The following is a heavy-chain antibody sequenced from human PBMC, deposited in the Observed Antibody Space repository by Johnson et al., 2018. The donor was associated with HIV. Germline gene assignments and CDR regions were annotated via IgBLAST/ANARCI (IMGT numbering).Heavy chain of an antibody. V-gene: IGHV3-23*04. CDR3: AKGSWALWSP. CDR2: ISGSGSST. CDR1: GFTFSSYA. D-gene: IGHD1-26*01. Sequence: VQLVESGGGLVQPGWSQRLSCIASGFTFSSYAMSWVRQAPGKGLEWVSAISGSGSSTYYADSVKGRFTISRDNSKNTLYLQMNSLRAEDTAVYYCAKGSWALWSPWGQGTMVTVSS. J-gene: IGHJ3*01.